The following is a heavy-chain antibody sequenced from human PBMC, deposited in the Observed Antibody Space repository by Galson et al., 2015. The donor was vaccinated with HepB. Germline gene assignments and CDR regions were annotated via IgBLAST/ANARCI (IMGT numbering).Heavy chain of an antibody. CDR2: IKQDGSEK. J-gene: IGHJ2*01. Sequence: SLRLSCAASGFTFSSFWMTWVRQAPGRGLEWVANIKQDGSEKYYMGSLRGRCTISRDNTKNSLFLQMDSLSAEDTAVYYCARGTIAVPGTCYWYFDLWGRGTLVTVSS. CDR1: GFTFSSFW. V-gene: IGHV3-7*01. CDR3: ARGTIAVPGTCYWYFDL. D-gene: IGHD6-19*01.